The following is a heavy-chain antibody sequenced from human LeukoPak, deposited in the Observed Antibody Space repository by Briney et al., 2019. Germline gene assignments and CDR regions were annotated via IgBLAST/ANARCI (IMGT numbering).Heavy chain of an antibody. CDR1: GFTFSSYG. CDR3: ARDSRAGRGGYYFDY. CDR2: ISYDGSNK. Sequence: GRSLRLSCAASGFTFSSYGMHWVRQAPGKGLEWVAVISYDGSNKYYADSVKGRFTISRDNSKNTLYLQMNSLRAEDTAVYYCARDSRAGRGGYYFDYWGQGTLVTVSS. V-gene: IGHV3-30*03. J-gene: IGHJ4*02. D-gene: IGHD2-15*01.